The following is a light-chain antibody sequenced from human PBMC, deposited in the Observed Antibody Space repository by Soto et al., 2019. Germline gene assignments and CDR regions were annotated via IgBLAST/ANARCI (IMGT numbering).Light chain of an antibody. CDR3: SSYAGSNGLGV. J-gene: IGLJ1*01. CDR1: SSDVGGYNY. Sequence: QSVLTQPPSASGSPGQSVTISCTGTSSDVGGYNYVSWYQQHPGKAPKLMIYEVTKRPSGVPDRFFGSKSGNTASLTASGLQAEDEADYYCSSYAGSNGLGVFXTGTKVTVL. V-gene: IGLV2-8*01. CDR2: EVT.